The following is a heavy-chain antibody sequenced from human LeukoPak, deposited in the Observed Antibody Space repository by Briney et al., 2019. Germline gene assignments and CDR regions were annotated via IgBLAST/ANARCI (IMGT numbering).Heavy chain of an antibody. J-gene: IGHJ4*02. CDR3: AKRVHIVGARGLDY. CDR1: GFTFSSYG. CDR2: ISGSGGST. D-gene: IGHD1-26*01. Sequence: QSGGTLRLSCAGSGFTFSSYGMSWVRQAPGKGLEWVSGISGSGGSTYYADSVKGRFTISRDNSKNTLYLQMNSLRAEDTAVYYCAKRVHIVGARGLDYWGQGTLVTVSS. V-gene: IGHV3-23*01.